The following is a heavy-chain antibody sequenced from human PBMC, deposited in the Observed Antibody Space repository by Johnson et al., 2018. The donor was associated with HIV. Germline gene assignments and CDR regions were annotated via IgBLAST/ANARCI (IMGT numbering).Heavy chain of an antibody. D-gene: IGHD6-13*01. V-gene: IGHV3-23*04. CDR3: ARDGLYSSPWDAFDM. J-gene: IGHJ3*02. CDR1: GFTFDDYG. Sequence: VQLVESGGGVVRPGGSLRLSCAASGFTFDDYGMSWVRQTPGKGLEWVSGISGSGGSKYYADSAKGRFTISRDNSKNTLYLQIDNLRVEDTAVYYCARDGLYSSPWDAFDMWGQGTVVTVSS. CDR2: ISGSGGSK.